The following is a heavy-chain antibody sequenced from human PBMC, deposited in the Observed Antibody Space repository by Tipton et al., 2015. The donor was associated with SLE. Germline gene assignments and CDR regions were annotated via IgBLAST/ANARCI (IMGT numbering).Heavy chain of an antibody. CDR2: INHSGST. CDR1: GGSFSGYY. J-gene: IGHJ2*01. CDR3: ARTRETRHFDL. V-gene: IGHV4-34*01. Sequence: TLSLTCAVYGGSFSGYYWSWIRQPPGKGLEWIGEINHSGSTNYNPSLKSRVTISVGTSKNQFSLKLSSVTAADTAVYYCARTRETRHFDLWGRGTLVTVSS. D-gene: IGHD1-26*01.